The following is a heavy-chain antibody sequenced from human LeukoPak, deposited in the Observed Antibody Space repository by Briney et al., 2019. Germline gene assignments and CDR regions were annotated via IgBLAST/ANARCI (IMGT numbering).Heavy chain of an antibody. CDR3: AKHPIFTMVRGVDNWFDP. D-gene: IGHD3-10*01. Sequence: PGGSLRLSCAVCGFTFSDYYMSWLRQAPGKGLEWVSYISSSGSTIYYADSVKGRFTISRDNAKNSLYLQMNSLRAEDTAVYYCAKHPIFTMVRGVDNWFDPWGQGTLVTVSS. J-gene: IGHJ5*02. CDR1: GFTFSDYY. V-gene: IGHV3-11*01. CDR2: ISSSGSTI.